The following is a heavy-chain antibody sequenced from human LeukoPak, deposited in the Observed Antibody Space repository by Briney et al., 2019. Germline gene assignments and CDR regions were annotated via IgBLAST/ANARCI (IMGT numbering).Heavy chain of an antibody. V-gene: IGHV3-74*01. CDR3: ARQDSSGQFDP. D-gene: IGHD6-19*01. Sequence: GGSLRLSCAASGFTFSSYWMHWVRQAPGKGLVWVSRINSDGSSTSYADSVKGRFTISRDNAKNTLYLQMNSLRAEDTAVYYCARQDSSGQFDPWGQGTLVTASS. CDR2: INSDGSST. J-gene: IGHJ5*02. CDR1: GFTFSSYW.